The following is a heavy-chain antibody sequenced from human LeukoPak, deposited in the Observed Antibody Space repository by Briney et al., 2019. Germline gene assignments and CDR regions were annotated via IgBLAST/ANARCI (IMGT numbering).Heavy chain of an antibody. D-gene: IGHD7-27*01. V-gene: IGHV3-23*01. Sequence: AGSLRLSCAASGFTFSTYAMSWVRQAPGKGLEWVSTISGSGGSTYYADSVKGRFTISRDNSKNTLYLQMNSLRAEDTAVYYCALGRSFDYFDYWGQGTLVTVSS. J-gene: IGHJ4*02. CDR3: ALGRSFDYFDY. CDR1: GFTFSTYA. CDR2: ISGSGGST.